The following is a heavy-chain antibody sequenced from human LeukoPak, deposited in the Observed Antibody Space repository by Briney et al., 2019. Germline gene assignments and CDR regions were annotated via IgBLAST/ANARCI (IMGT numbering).Heavy chain of an antibody. J-gene: IGHJ5*02. Sequence: SVKVSCKASGYTFTSYDINWVRQATGQGLEWMGGIIPIFGTANYAQKFQGRVTITADETTSTAYMELSSLRSEDTAVYYCARGRSDYGSGSYFWFDPWGQGTLVTVSS. CDR1: GYTFTSYD. V-gene: IGHV1-69*13. D-gene: IGHD3-10*01. CDR3: ARGRSDYGSGSYFWFDP. CDR2: IIPIFGTA.